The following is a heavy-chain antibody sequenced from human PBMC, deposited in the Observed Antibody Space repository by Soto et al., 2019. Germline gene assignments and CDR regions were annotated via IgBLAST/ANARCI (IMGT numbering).Heavy chain of an antibody. V-gene: IGHV3-48*02. J-gene: IGHJ5*02. CDR3: AGGYCSGGSCTEDHIWFDP. CDR1: GFTFSSYS. D-gene: IGHD2-15*01. CDR2: ISSSSSTI. Sequence: EVQLVESGGGLVQPGGSLRLSCAASGFTFSSYSMNWVRQAPGKGLEWVSYISSSSSTIYYADSVKGRFTISRDNAKTSLYLQMNSLRDEDTAVYYCAGGYCSGGSCTEDHIWFDPWGQGTLVTVSS.